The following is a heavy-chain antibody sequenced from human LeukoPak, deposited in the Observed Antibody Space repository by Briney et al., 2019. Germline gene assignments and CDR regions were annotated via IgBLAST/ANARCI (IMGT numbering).Heavy chain of an antibody. V-gene: IGHV3-7*03. CDR2: IKLDGSEK. Sequence: GGSLRLSCVASGFTFGKYWMSWVRQAPGKGLEWVANIKLDGSEKNYVDSVKGRFTISRDNTKNSLYLQTNSLRVEDTAVFYCARDQYDTWSRRGNFDSWGQGTLVIVSS. D-gene: IGHD3-3*01. CDR1: GFTFGKYW. J-gene: IGHJ4*02. CDR3: ARDQYDTWSRRGNFDS.